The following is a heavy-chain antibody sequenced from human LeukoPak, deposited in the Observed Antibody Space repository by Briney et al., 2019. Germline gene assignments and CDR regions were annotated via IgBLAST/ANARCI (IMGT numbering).Heavy chain of an antibody. CDR3: ARDLGKQQLAFDY. Sequence: HPGGSLRLSCAASGFTFSSYAMSWVRQAPGKGLEWVSAISGSGGSTYYADSVKGRFTISRDNSKNTLYLQMGSLRAEDMAVYYCARDLGKQQLAFDYWGQGTLVTASS. J-gene: IGHJ4*02. V-gene: IGHV3-23*01. CDR1: GFTFSSYA. D-gene: IGHD6-13*01. CDR2: ISGSGGST.